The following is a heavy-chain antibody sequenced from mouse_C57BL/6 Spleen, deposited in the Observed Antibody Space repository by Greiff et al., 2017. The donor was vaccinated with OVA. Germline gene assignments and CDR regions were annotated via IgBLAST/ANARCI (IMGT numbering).Heavy chain of an antibody. V-gene: IGHV1-53*01. CDR1: GYTFTSYW. CDR2: INPSNGGT. J-gene: IGHJ3*01. CDR3: ARGRDYYGSSSAWFAY. D-gene: IGHD1-1*01. Sequence: LVESGTELVKPGASVKLSCKASGYTFTSYWMHWVKQRPGQGLEWIGNINPSNGGTNYNEKFKSKATLTVDKSSSTAYMQLSSLTSEDSAVYYCARGRDYYGSSSAWFAYWGQGTLVTVSA.